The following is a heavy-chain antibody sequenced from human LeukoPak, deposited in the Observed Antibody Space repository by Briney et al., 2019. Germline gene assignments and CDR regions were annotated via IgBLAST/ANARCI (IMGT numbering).Heavy chain of an antibody. Sequence: SETLSLTCSVSGGSLSSYYWSWIRQPPGKGLEWIGHIYYSGSTNYNPSLKSRVTISVDTSKNQFSLKLSSVSAADTAVYYCARRVGATYWFDPWGQGTLVTVSS. CDR2: IYYSGST. V-gene: IGHV4-59*01. J-gene: IGHJ5*02. D-gene: IGHD1-26*01. CDR1: GGSLSSYY. CDR3: ARRVGATYWFDP.